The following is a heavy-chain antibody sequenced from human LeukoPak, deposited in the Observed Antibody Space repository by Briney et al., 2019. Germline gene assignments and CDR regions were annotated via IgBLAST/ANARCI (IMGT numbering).Heavy chain of an antibody. CDR3: ARDFYGSGSHRYFDL. CDR2: IYSGGTT. CDR1: GFTFRSCE. D-gene: IGHD3-10*01. Sequence: GGSLRLSCAASGFTFRSCEMNWVRQAPGKGLEWVSVIYSGGTTHYADSVRGRFTISRDNSKNTLYLQMNSLRAEDTAVYYCARDFYGSGSHRYFDLWGRGTLVTVSS. J-gene: IGHJ2*01. V-gene: IGHV3-53*01.